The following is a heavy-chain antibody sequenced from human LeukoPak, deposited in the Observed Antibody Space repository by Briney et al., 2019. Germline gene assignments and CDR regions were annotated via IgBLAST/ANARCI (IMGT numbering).Heavy chain of an antibody. J-gene: IGHJ4*02. D-gene: IGHD5-24*01. Sequence: SETLSLTCTVSGGSISSYYWSWIRQPPGKGLEWIGEINHSGSTNYNPSLKSRVTISVDTSKNQFSLKLSSVTAADTAVYYCARGPRGSDSDYWGQGTLVTVSS. CDR3: ARGPRGSDSDY. CDR1: GGSISSYY. CDR2: INHSGST. V-gene: IGHV4-34*01.